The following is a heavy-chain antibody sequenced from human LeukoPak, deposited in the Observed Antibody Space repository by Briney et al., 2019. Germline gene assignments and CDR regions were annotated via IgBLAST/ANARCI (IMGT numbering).Heavy chain of an antibody. V-gene: IGHV1-8*01. D-gene: IGHD6-19*01. CDR1: GYTFTSYD. CDR2: MNPNSGNT. J-gene: IGHJ4*02. Sequence: GASVKVSCKASGYTFTSYDINWVRQATGQGLEWMGWMNPNSGNTGYAQKFQGRVTMTRNTSISTAYMELSSLRSEDTAVYYCARGRSLEYSSGFNFDYWGQGTLVTVSS. CDR3: ARGRSLEYSSGFNFDY.